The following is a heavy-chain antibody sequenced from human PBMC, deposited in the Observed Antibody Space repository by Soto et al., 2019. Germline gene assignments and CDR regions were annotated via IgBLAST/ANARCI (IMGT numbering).Heavy chain of an antibody. CDR2: ISGSGGST. J-gene: IGHJ2*01. Sequence: EVQLLGSGGGLVQPGGSLRLSCAASGFTFSSYAMSWVRQAPGKGLEWVSAISGSGGSTYYADSVKGRFTVSRDNSKNTLYLQMNSLRVEDTAVYYCAKDESRRNRRYFDLWGRGTLVTVSS. V-gene: IGHV3-23*01. CDR1: GFTFSSYA. CDR3: AKDESRRNRRYFDL. D-gene: IGHD4-4*01.